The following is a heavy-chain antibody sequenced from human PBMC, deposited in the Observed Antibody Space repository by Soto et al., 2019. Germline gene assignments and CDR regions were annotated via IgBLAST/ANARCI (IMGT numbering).Heavy chain of an antibody. CDR1: GGTFSSYT. Sequence: QVQLVQSGAEVKKPGSSVKVSCKASGGTFSSYTISWVRQAPGQGLEWMGRIIPILGIANYAQKFQGRVKITADKSTSTAYMELSSLRSEDTAVYYCARSGAYYYYGMDVWGQGTTVTVSS. J-gene: IGHJ6*02. CDR3: ARSGAYYYYGMDV. CDR2: IIPILGIA. V-gene: IGHV1-69*02.